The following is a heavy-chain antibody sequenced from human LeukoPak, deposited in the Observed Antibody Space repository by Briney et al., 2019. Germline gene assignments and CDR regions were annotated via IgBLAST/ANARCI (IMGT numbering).Heavy chain of an antibody. CDR1: VFTFSSYA. V-gene: IGHV3-23*01. J-gene: IGHJ4*02. D-gene: IGHD3-22*01. CDR3: AKDSGPYTSGYCGH. Sequence: PGGSLRLSCAASVFTFSSYAMSWVRQAPGKRLEWVSAISGGGGTTYYADSAKGRFTLSTDNSKNTLFLQMNSLRAEDTAVYYCAKDSGPYTSGYCGHWGQGTLVTVSS. CDR2: ISGGGGTT.